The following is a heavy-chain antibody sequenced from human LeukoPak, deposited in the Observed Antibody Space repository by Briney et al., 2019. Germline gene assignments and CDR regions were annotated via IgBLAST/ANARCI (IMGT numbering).Heavy chain of an antibody. J-gene: IGHJ5*02. CDR1: GYTFNSHG. CDR2: TSVYNGNT. Sequence: ASVKVSCKASGYTFNSHGISWVRQAPGQGLEWMGWTSVYNGNTNYAQKLQGRVTMTTDTSTSIAYMELRSLRSDDTAVYYCARAGYCSGGSCLNWFDAWGQGTLVTVSS. V-gene: IGHV1-18*01. CDR3: ARAGYCSGGSCLNWFDA. D-gene: IGHD2-15*01.